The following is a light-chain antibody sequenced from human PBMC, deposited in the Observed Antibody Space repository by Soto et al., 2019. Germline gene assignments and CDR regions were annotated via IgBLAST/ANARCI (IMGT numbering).Light chain of an antibody. V-gene: IGKV1-5*01. Sequence: DILMTQSPSTLSASVGDRITITCRASETSSSWLAWYQQKSGKAPQLLIYDASTLESGVPSRFSGSGFGTEFSLTISSLQPDDFATYYCQEYESHLRTFGPGTKVEIK. CDR1: ETSSSW. J-gene: IGKJ1*01. CDR3: QEYESHLRT. CDR2: DAS.